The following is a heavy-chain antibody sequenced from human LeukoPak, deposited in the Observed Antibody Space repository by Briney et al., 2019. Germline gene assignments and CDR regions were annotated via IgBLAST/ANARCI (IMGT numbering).Heavy chain of an antibody. CDR2: IIPIFGTA. J-gene: IGHJ4*02. CDR1: GGTFSSYA. Sequence: ASVKVSCKASGGTFSSYAISWVRQAPGQGLEWMGGIIPIFGTANYAQKFQGRVTITADESTSTAYMELRSLRSDDTAVYYCARDGAMYHYDSSGYSGYWGQGTLVTVSS. CDR3: ARDGAMYHYDSSGYSGY. D-gene: IGHD3-22*01. V-gene: IGHV1-69*13.